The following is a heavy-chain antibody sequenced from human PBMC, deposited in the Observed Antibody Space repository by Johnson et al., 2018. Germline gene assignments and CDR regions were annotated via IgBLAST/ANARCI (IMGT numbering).Heavy chain of an antibody. CDR2: IIPIFGTA. D-gene: IGHD2-2*01. CDR1: GGTFSSYA. CDR3: AGEGGDCSRTSGPRMDV. J-gene: IGHJ6*02. Sequence: QVQLVQSGAEVKKPGSSVKVSCKASGGTFSSYAISWVRQAPGQGLEWMGGIIPIFGTANYAQKFQGGVTITADESTGTAYMELGSLRSEGTAGYYCAGEGGDCSRTSGPRMDVWGQGTTVTVSS. V-gene: IGHV1-69*01.